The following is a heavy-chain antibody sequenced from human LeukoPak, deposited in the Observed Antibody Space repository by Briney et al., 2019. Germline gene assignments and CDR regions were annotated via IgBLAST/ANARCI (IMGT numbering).Heavy chain of an antibody. CDR3: ASPSPHCSSTSCPNGGFFDY. CDR2: IYYSGST. V-gene: IGHV4-39*01. CDR1: GGSISSSSYY. Sequence: SETLSLTCTVSGGSISSSSYYWGWIRQPPGKGLEWIGSIYYSGSTYYNPSLKSRVTISVDTSKNQFSLKLSSVTAADTAVYYCASPSPHCSSTSCPNGGFFDYWGREPWSPSPQ. J-gene: IGHJ4*02. D-gene: IGHD2-2*01.